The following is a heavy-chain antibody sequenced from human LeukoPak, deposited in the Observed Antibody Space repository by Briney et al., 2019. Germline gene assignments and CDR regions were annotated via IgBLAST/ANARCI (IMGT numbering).Heavy chain of an antibody. CDR2: IVVGSGNT. J-gene: IGHJ4*02. Sequence: SVKVSCKASGFTFTSSAVQWVRQARGQRLEWIGWIVVGSGNTNYARKFQERVTITRDMSTSTAYMELSSLRSEDTAVYYCAAGGYCSGGSCYFWGQGTLVTVSS. D-gene: IGHD2-15*01. V-gene: IGHV1-58*01. CDR1: GFTFTSSA. CDR3: AAGGYCSGGSCYF.